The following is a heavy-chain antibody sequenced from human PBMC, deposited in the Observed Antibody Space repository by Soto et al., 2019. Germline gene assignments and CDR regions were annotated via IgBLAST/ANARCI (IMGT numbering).Heavy chain of an antibody. J-gene: IGHJ6*02. CDR3: AKNPAAAGSKYYYYGMDV. V-gene: IGHV3-23*01. Sequence: EVQLLESGGGLVQPGGSLRLSCAASGFTFSSYAMSWVRQAPGKGLEWVSAISGSGGSTYYADSVKGRFTISRDNSKNTLYLQMNSLRVEDTAVYYCAKNPAAAGSKYYYYGMDVWGQGTTVTVSS. CDR1: GFTFSSYA. D-gene: IGHD6-13*01. CDR2: ISGSGGST.